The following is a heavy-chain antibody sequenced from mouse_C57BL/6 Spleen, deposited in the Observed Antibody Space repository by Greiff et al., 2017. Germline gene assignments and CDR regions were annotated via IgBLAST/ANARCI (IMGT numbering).Heavy chain of an antibody. Sequence: QVQLQQPGAELVMPGASVKLSCKASGYTFTSYWMHWVKQRPGQGLEWIGEIDPSDSYTNYNQKFKGKSTLTVDKSSSTAYMQLSSLTSEDSAVYYCERGDYYLIDYWGQGTTLTVSS. CDR2: IDPSDSYT. D-gene: IGHD1-1*01. J-gene: IGHJ2*01. CDR3: ERGDYYLIDY. V-gene: IGHV1-69*01. CDR1: GYTFTSYW.